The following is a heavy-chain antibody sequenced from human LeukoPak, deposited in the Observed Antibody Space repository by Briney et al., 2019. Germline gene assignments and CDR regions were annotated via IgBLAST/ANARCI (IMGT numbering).Heavy chain of an antibody. Sequence: SVKVSCKASGGTFSSYAISWVRQAPGQGLEWMGRIIPIFGTANYAQKFQGRVTITTDESTSTAYMELSSLRSEDVAVYYCARTYYYVSGSPNQFDPWGQRTLVTVSS. V-gene: IGHV1-69*05. CDR1: GGTFSSYA. CDR2: IIPIFGTA. D-gene: IGHD3-10*01. CDR3: ARTYYYVSGSPNQFDP. J-gene: IGHJ5*02.